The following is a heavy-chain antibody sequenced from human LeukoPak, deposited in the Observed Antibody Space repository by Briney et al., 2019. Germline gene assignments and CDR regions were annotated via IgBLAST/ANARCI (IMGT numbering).Heavy chain of an antibody. Sequence: GASVKVSCKASGYTFTNYGISWVRQAPGQGLGWMGQINPYNGNTNYAQRLQGRVTMTTDTSTSTSYMELRSLTSDDTAVYYCARVTGSSISSRSLLYWGQGTLVTVSS. V-gene: IGHV1-18*01. CDR3: ARVTGSSISSRSLLY. CDR1: GYTFTNYG. D-gene: IGHD6-13*01. CDR2: INPYNGNT. J-gene: IGHJ4*02.